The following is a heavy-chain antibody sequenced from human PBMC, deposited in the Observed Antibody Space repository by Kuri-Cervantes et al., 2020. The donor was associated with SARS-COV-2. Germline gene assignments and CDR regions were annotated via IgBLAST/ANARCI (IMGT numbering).Heavy chain of an antibody. Sequence: GGSLRLSCAASGFTFSSYEMNWVRQAPGKGLEWVSYISSSSSYTNYADSVKGRFTISRDNAKNSLYLQMNSLRAEDTAVYYCARAPVDTAMVGYWGQGTLVTVSS. J-gene: IGHJ4*02. V-gene: IGHV3-21*05. CDR3: ARAPVDTAMVGY. CDR1: GFTFSSYE. CDR2: ISSSSSYT. D-gene: IGHD5-18*01.